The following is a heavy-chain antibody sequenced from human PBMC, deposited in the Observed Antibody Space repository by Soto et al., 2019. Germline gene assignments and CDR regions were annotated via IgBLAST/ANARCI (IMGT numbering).Heavy chain of an antibody. Sequence: KVSCKVSGYNLTELAIHWVRQASGKGPEWVGRIRSKGHNYATEYAASVKGRFTISRDDSKNTAYLQMNSLQTGDTAVYYCTRDLFSYDYSGILWFDPWGQGTLVTVSS. V-gene: IGHV3-73*01. J-gene: IGHJ5*02. D-gene: IGHD3-16*01. CDR2: IRSKGHNYAT. CDR1: GYNLTELA. CDR3: TRDLFSYDYSGILWFDP.